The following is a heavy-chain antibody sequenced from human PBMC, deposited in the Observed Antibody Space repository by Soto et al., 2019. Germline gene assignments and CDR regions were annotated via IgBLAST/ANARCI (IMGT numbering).Heavy chain of an antibody. CDR2: ISGSGGST. D-gene: IGHD3-3*01. CDR1: GFTFSSYA. Sequence: PGGSLSLSCAASGFTFSSYAMSWVRQAPGKGLEWVSAISGSGGSTYYADSVKGRFTISRDNSKNTLYLQMNSLRAEDTAVYYCAKVSLLSRQRAGGERKGTRSAYDFWSGYYLDYFDYWGQGTLVTVSS. V-gene: IGHV3-23*01. J-gene: IGHJ4*02. CDR3: AKVSLLSRQRAGGERKGTRSAYDFWSGYYLDYFDY.